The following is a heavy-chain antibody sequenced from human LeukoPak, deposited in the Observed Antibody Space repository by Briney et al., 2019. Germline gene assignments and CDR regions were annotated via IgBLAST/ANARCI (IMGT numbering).Heavy chain of an antibody. D-gene: IGHD5-24*01. CDR1: GGSISSYY. Sequence: SETLSLTCTVSGGSISSYYWTWIRQTPGKRLEWIGYIYYTGTTNHNPSLKSRVTISLDTSKNQFSLKLSSVTAADTAVYFCARVSRDGYNKLLDYWGQGTLVTVSS. V-gene: IGHV4-59*01. CDR2: IYYTGTT. CDR3: ARVSRDGYNKLLDY. J-gene: IGHJ4*02.